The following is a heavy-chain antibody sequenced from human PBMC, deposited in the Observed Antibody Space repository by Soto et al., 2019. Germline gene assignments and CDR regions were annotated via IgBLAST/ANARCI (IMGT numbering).Heavy chain of an antibody. D-gene: IGHD4-17*01. CDR2: IYHSGST. CDR3: ARAILYGNWFDP. V-gene: IGHV4-30-2*01. CDR1: GGSISSGGYS. Sequence: SETLSLTCAVSGGSISSGGYSWSWIRQPPGKGLEWIGYIYHSGSTYYNPSLKSRVAISVDRSKNQFSLKLSSVTAADTAVYYCARAILYGNWFDPWGQGTLVTVSS. J-gene: IGHJ5*02.